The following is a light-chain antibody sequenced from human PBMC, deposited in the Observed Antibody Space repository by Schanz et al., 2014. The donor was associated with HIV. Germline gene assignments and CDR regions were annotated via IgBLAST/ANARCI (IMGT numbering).Light chain of an antibody. CDR3: VSYTGTNNPV. CDR1: SSAVGGYNY. J-gene: IGLJ2*01. CDR2: EVS. V-gene: IGLV2-14*01. Sequence: QSALTQPASVSGSPGQSVTISCTGTSSAVGGYNYVSWYQQHPGKAPKLMIYEVSKRPSGVSNRFSGSKSGNTASLTISGLQAEDEADYYCVSYTGTNNPVFGGGTKLT.